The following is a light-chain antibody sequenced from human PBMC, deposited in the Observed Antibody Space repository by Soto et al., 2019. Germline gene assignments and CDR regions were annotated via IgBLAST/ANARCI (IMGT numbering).Light chain of an antibody. V-gene: IGKV1-5*01. CDR2: DAS. CDR1: QNVGSW. Sequence: DIHMTQSPSTLSASVGDRVTITCRASQNVGSWLAWYQQKPGKAPKFLIYDASTLQSGIPSRFNGSESGTEFTLTVSSLQADDFATYYCQQYDDYPLTFGGGTKVDIK. CDR3: QQYDDYPLT. J-gene: IGKJ4*01.